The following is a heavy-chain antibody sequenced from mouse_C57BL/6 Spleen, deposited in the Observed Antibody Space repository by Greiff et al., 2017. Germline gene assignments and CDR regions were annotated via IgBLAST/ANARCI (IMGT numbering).Heavy chain of an antibody. J-gene: IGHJ4*01. CDR3: ARDAPAVYYDYDACAMFL. V-gene: IGHV7-3*01. CDR2: ISNKANGYTT. Sequence: EVKLVESGGGLVQPGGSLSLSCAASGFTFTDYYMSWVRQPPGKALEWLGFISNKANGYTTEYSASVKGRFTISRDNSQRLIYLQMNALRSEDSATYYCARDAPAVYYDYDACAMFLWGRGTSVTVSS. CDR1: GFTFTDYY. D-gene: IGHD2-4*01.